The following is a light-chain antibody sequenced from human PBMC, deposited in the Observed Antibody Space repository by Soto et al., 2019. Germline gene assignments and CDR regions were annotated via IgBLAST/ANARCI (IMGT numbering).Light chain of an antibody. CDR1: QSVSSNY. Sequence: EIVLTQSPVTLSLSPGERATLSCRASQSVSSNYLAWYQQKPGQAPRLLTYDTSSRASGIPDRFSGSGSGTDFTLTISRLEPDDFAVYYCQQCGSSPWTFGQGTKVDIK. J-gene: IGKJ1*01. CDR2: DTS. CDR3: QQCGSSPWT. V-gene: IGKV3-20*01.